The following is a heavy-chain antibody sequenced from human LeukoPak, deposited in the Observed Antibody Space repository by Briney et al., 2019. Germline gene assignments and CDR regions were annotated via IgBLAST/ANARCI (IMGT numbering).Heavy chain of an antibody. Sequence: GGSLRLSCAASGFTFSSYSMNWVRQAPGKGLEWVSSISSSSSYIYYADSVKGRFTISRDNAKNSLYLQMNSLRAEDTAVYYCARAQRETVVVMNWFDPWGQGTLVTVSS. J-gene: IGHJ5*02. D-gene: IGHD2-2*01. CDR2: ISSSSSYI. CDR1: GFTFSSYS. CDR3: ARAQRETVVVMNWFDP. V-gene: IGHV3-21*01.